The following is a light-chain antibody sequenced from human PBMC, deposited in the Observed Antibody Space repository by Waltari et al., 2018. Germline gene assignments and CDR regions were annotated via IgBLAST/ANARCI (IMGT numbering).Light chain of an antibody. CDR1: QSVLYSSNNKDY. Sequence: DIVMTQSPDSLAVSLGERATINCKSGQSVLYSSNNKDYLAWYQQKPGQPPKLRFYRASPRESGVPDRFSGSGSGTDFTLTISSLQAEDVAVYYCQQYHSFPYTFGQGTKLEIK. V-gene: IGKV4-1*01. CDR2: RAS. J-gene: IGKJ2*01. CDR3: QQYHSFPYT.